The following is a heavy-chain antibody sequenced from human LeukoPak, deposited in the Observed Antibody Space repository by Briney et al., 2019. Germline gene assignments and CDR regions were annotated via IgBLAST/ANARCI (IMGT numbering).Heavy chain of an antibody. CDR3: ARGQTTVDY. D-gene: IGHD4-11*01. Sequence: GSVKVSCKASGYTFTGYYMHWVRQAPGQGLEWMGWINPTSGGSNYARKFQGRITMTRERSINTAYMELSRLRSDDTAVYYCARGQTTVDYWGQGTLVTVS. V-gene: IGHV1-2*02. CDR2: INPTSGGS. CDR1: GYTFTGYY. J-gene: IGHJ4*02.